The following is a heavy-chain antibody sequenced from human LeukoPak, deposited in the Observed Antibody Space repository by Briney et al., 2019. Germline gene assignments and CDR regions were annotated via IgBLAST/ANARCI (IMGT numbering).Heavy chain of an antibody. CDR2: IYYSGST. J-gene: IGHJ4*02. CDR3: ARDIGGFDY. V-gene: IGHV4-59*01. D-gene: IGHD3-16*02. CDR1: GGSISSYY. Sequence: SETLSLTCTVSGGSISSYYWSWVRQPPGKGLEWIGYIYYSGSTNYNPSLKSRVTISVDTSKNQFSLKLSSVTAADTAVYYCARDIGGFDYWGQGTLVTVSS.